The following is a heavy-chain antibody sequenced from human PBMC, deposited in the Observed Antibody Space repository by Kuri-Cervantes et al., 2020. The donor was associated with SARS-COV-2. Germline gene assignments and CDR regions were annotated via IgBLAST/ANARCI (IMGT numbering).Heavy chain of an antibody. CDR1: GFTSGSYG. V-gene: IGHV3-30-3*02. Sequence: GGSMRPSCPPSGFTSGSYGMHWVRPAPDKGMEWVEVISYVGSNKYYADSVKGRFTIAGDNSKNTLYLQMNSLRAEDTAVYYCAKTNTIFGVVSWFDPWGQGTLVTVSS. J-gene: IGHJ5*02. D-gene: IGHD3-3*01. CDR2: ISYVGSNK. CDR3: AKTNTIFGVVSWFDP.